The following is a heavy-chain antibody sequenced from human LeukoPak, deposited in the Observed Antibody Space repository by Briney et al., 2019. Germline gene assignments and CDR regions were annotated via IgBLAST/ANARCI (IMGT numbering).Heavy chain of an antibody. CDR1: GFTFSNSA. J-gene: IGHJ4*01. V-gene: IGHV3-23*01. CDR3: AKGIYSSGWSYFDY. Sequence: GGALRLSCAASGFTFSNSAMSWVRQAPGKGLEWVSTLSGSGITTYYADSGKGRFTISRDNSKNTLYLQMNSRRAENTAVYYCAKGIYSSGWSYFDYWGHGTLVTVSS. D-gene: IGHD6-19*01. CDR2: LSGSGITT.